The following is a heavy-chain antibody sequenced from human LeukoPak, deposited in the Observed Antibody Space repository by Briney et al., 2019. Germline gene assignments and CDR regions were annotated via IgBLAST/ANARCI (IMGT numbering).Heavy chain of an antibody. Sequence: GGSLRLSCAASGFTFSNAWMSWVRQAPGKGLEWVGRIKRKGDDGTIDYAAPVKGKLTISRDDSKNTLYLQMNSLKSEDTAVYYCTAGTGRSDFDYWGQRTLVTLSS. J-gene: IGHJ4*02. CDR2: IKRKGDDGTI. V-gene: IGHV3-15*01. CDR3: TAGTGRSDFDY. D-gene: IGHD3/OR15-3a*01. CDR1: GFTFSNAW.